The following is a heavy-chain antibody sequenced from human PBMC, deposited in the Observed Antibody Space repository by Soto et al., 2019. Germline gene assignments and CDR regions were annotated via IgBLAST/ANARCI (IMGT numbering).Heavy chain of an antibody. D-gene: IGHD6-13*01. Sequence: EVQLVESGGGLVQPGGSLRLSCAASGFTFSSYSMNWVRQAPGKGLEWVSYISSSSSTIYYADSVKGRFTISRDNAKNSLYLQMNSLRAEDTAVYYCARLKSSSWYSDRYFDLWGRGTLVTVSS. J-gene: IGHJ2*01. CDR2: ISSSSSTI. CDR3: ARLKSSSWYSDRYFDL. V-gene: IGHV3-48*01. CDR1: GFTFSSYS.